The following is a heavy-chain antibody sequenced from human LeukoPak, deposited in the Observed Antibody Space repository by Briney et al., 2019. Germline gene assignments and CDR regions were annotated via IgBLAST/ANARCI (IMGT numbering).Heavy chain of an antibody. Sequence: GGSLRLSCAASGFTFSDYWMHWVRQGPGMRQVWVSRISADGSSTNYADSVKGRFTISRDNAKSTLYLQMNSLRVEDTAVYYCARGVFHGSGSYGYWGQGTLVTVSS. CDR1: GFTFSDYW. V-gene: IGHV3-74*01. CDR2: ISADGSST. D-gene: IGHD3-10*01. J-gene: IGHJ4*02. CDR3: ARGVFHGSGSYGY.